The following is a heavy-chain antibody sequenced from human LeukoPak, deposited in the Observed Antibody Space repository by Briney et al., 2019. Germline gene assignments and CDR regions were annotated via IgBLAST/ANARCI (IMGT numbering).Heavy chain of an antibody. Sequence: GESLRLSCAASGFTFSTYSMNWLRLAPGKGLEWVSSISPDSNYKYYVDSVKGRFTISRDNAKSSLYLQMNSLRAEDTAVYYCVRGGYRGFDYEYWGQGTLVAVSS. V-gene: IGHV3-21*01. J-gene: IGHJ4*02. CDR2: ISPDSNYK. CDR3: VRGGYRGFDYEY. D-gene: IGHD5-12*01. CDR1: GFTFSTYS.